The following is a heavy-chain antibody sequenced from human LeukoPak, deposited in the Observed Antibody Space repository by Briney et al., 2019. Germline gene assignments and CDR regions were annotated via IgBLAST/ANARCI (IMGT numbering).Heavy chain of an antibody. V-gene: IGHV3-23*01. CDR1: GFTFTSSA. Sequence: GGSLRLSCAASGFTFTSSAMTWVRQAPGRGLEWVSVISGSGDSTYYADSVKGRFTISRDNSKNTLYLQMNSLKTEDTAVYYCTTDSNYYDSSGYYQGNGMDVWGQGTTVTVSS. D-gene: IGHD3-22*01. CDR3: TTDSNYYDSSGYYQGNGMDV. J-gene: IGHJ6*02. CDR2: ISGSGDST.